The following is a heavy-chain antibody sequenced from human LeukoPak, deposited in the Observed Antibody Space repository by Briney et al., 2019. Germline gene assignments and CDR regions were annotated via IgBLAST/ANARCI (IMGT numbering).Heavy chain of an antibody. CDR3: ARVFSSSSWYGTEYWYFDL. CDR2: IFHSGST. D-gene: IGHD6-13*01. Sequence: SGTLSLTCAVSDGSITDNWWSWVRQPPGKGLEWIGEIFHSGSTYYNPSLKSRVTISVDTSKNQFSLKLSSVTAADTAVYYCARVFSSSSWYGTEYWYFDLWGRGTLVTVSS. J-gene: IGHJ2*01. V-gene: IGHV4-4*02. CDR1: DGSITDNW.